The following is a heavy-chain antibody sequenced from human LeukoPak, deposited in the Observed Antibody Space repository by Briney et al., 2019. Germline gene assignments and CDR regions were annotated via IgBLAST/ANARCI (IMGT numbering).Heavy chain of an antibody. J-gene: IGHJ6*02. CDR3: ARGHYGDYVLRGMDV. CDR2: IWYDGSNK. V-gene: IGHV3-33*01. D-gene: IGHD4-17*01. CDR1: GFTFSSYG. Sequence: PGGSLRLSCAASGFTFSSYGMHWVRQAPGKGLEWVAVIWYDGSNKYYADSVKGRFTISRDNSKNTLYLQMNSLRAEDTAVYYCARGHYGDYVLRGMDVWGQGTTVTVSS.